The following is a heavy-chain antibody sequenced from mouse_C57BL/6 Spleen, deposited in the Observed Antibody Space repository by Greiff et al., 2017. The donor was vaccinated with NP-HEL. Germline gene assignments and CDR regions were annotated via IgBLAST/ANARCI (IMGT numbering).Heavy chain of an antibody. V-gene: IGHV5-17*01. CDR3: AREDDYDPFAY. Sequence: EVKLQESGGVLVKPGGSLKLSCAASGFTFSDYGMHWVRQAPEKGLEWVAYISSGSSTIYYADTVKGRFTISRDNAKNTLFLQMTSLRSEDTAMYYCAREDDYDPFAYWGQGTLVTVSA. J-gene: IGHJ3*01. CDR2: ISSGSSTI. D-gene: IGHD2-4*01. CDR1: GFTFSDYG.